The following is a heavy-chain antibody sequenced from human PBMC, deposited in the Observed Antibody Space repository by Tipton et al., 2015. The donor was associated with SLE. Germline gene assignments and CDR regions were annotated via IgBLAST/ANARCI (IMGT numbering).Heavy chain of an antibody. CDR3: ARTQYCSGGSCPGYNYYYTMDV. CDR1: GGSIGGSSHY. CDR2: IFSSGNA. D-gene: IGHD2-15*01. Sequence: TLSLTCSVSGGSIGGSSHYWGWIRQPPGKGLEWIGSIFSSGNAYYNPSLQSRVTISVDTSKNQFSLELRSVTAADTAVYYCARTQYCSGGSCPGYNYYYTMDVWGQGTTVTVSS. V-gene: IGHV4-39*01. J-gene: IGHJ6*02.